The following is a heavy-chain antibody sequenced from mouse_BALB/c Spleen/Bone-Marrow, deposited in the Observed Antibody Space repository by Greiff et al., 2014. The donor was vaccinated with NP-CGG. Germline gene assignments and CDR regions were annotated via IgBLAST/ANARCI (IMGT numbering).Heavy chain of an antibody. CDR2: ISYSGST. CDR3: ARYDGYYSYFDY. V-gene: IGHV3-8*02. D-gene: IGHD2-3*01. CDR1: GDSITSGY. J-gene: IGHJ2*01. Sequence: EVMLVESGPSLVKPSQTLSLTCSVTGDSITSGYWNWIRKFPGNKLEYMGYISYSGSTYYNPSLKSRISITRDTSKNQYYLQLNSVTTEDTATYYCARYDGYYSYFDYWGQGTALTVSS.